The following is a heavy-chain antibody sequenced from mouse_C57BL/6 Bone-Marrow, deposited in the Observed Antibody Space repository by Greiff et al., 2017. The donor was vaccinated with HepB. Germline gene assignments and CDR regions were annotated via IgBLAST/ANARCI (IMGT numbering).Heavy chain of an antibody. J-gene: IGHJ1*03. V-gene: IGHV1-81*01. D-gene: IGHD1-1*01. CDR3: AREGVIATVVDHWYFDV. Sequence: QVQLKQSGAELARPGASVKLSCKASGYTFTSYGISWVKQRTGQGLEWIGEIYPRSGNTYYNEKFKGKATLTAEKSSSTAYMELRSRTSEDSAVYFCAREGVIATVVDHWYFDVWGTGTTVTVSS. CDR2: IYPRSGNT. CDR1: GYTFTSYG.